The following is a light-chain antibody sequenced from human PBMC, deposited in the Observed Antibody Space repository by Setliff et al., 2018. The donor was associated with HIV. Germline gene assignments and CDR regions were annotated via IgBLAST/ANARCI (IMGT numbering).Light chain of an antibody. CDR3: SSHRDNSPFV. Sequence: QSVLTQPPSASGSPGQSVAISCTGTSSDVGGYNYVSWYQLHPGKAPKLMISEVTKRPSGVPDRFSGSKSGNTASLTVSGLQAEYEADYYCSSHRDNSPFVFGTGTKVTVL. CDR1: SSDVGGYNY. V-gene: IGLV2-8*01. CDR2: EVT. J-gene: IGLJ1*01.